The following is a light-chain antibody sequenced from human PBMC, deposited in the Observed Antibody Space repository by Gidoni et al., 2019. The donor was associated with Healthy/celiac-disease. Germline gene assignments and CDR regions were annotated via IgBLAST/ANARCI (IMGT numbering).Light chain of an antibody. Sequence: EIVMTQSPDTLSVSPGERATLSCRVSQSVRSNLAWYQQKPGQAPRLLIYGASTRATGIPARFSGSGSGTEFTLTISSLQSEDFAVYYCQQYNNWPPMYTFGQGTKLEIK. V-gene: IGKV3-15*01. CDR3: QQYNNWPPMYT. J-gene: IGKJ2*01. CDR1: QSVRSN. CDR2: GAS.